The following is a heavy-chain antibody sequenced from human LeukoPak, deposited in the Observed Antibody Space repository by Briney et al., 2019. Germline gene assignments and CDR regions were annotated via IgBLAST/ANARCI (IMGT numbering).Heavy chain of an antibody. CDR3: VRDAELQGLYAFDL. J-gene: IGHJ3*01. D-gene: IGHD3-10*01. CDR2: ISNSGYSI. Sequence: GGSLRLSCVASGFSLSDYYMSWVRQAPGKGLEWVSFISNSGYSIYYADSVKGRFTISRDNAKNSVFLQMNSLGAEDTALYYCVRDAELQGLYAFDLWGQGTLITVSS. V-gene: IGHV3-11*04. CDR1: GFSLSDYY.